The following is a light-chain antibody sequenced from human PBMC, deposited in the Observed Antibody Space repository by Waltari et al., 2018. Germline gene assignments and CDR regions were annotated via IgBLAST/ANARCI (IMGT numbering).Light chain of an antibody. CDR1: QSVSIN. J-gene: IGKJ2*01. Sequence: EIVMTQSLATLSVSPGEIATISFRASQSVSINLAWYQQKPGQAPRLLIHGTSTRATGIPDRFSGSGSGTDFTLTISSLQPEDFAVYYCQQYDNWPTYTFGQGTKLEIK. V-gene: IGKV3-15*01. CDR2: GTS. CDR3: QQYDNWPTYT.